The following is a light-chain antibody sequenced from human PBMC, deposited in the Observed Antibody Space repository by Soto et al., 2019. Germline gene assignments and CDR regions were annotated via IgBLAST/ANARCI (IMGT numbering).Light chain of an antibody. CDR1: SSKIGAGYD. V-gene: IGLV1-40*01. CDR2: GNS. Sequence: QSVLTQPPSVSGAPGQRVTISCTGSSSKIGAGYDVHWYQQLPGTAPKLLIYGNSNRPSGVPDRFSGSKSGTSASLAITGLQAEEEADYYCQSYDSRLSGSVFGGGTKLTVL. CDR3: QSYDSRLSGSV. J-gene: IGLJ3*02.